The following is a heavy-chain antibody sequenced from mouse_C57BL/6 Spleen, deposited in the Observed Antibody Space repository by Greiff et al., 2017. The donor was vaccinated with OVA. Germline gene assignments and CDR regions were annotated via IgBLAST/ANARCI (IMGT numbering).Heavy chain of an antibody. CDR1: GYSITSGYY. CDR3: ARERGNPLAMDY. CDR2: ISYDGSN. Sequence: EVQLQESGPGLVKPSQSLSLTCSVTGYSITSGYYWNWIRQFPGNKLEWMGYISYDGSNNYNPSLKNRISITRDTSKNQFFLKLNSVTTEDTATYYCARERGNPLAMDYWGQGTSVTVSS. D-gene: IGHD2-1*01. V-gene: IGHV3-6*01. J-gene: IGHJ4*01.